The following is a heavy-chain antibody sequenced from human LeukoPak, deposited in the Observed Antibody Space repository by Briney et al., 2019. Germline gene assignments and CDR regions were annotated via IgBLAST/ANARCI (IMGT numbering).Heavy chain of an antibody. V-gene: IGHV1-69*13. D-gene: IGHD6-19*01. Sequence: GASVKVSCKASGYTFTSYDINWVRQAPGQGLEWMGGIIPLFGTPNYAQRFQGRLTITADESTNTVYMELSSLRFDDTAVYYCASLPETYSSGLYTVDYWGQGTLLTVSS. CDR1: GYTFTSYD. J-gene: IGHJ4*02. CDR2: IIPLFGTP. CDR3: ASLPETYSSGLYTVDY.